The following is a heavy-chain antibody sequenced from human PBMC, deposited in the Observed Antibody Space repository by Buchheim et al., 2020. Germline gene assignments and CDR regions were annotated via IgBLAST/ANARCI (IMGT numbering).Heavy chain of an antibody. CDR3: TTRGSYKSGGSWYGYGVDV. CDR2: IKSKTDGGTT. V-gene: IGHV3-15*07. CDR1: GLTVSNAW. J-gene: IGHJ6*02. D-gene: IGHD1-26*01. Sequence: EVQLVESGGGLVKPGGSLRLSCAASGLTVSNAWMNWVRQAPGKGLEWVGRIKSKTDGGTTDYAAPVKGRFTISRDDLRNTLDPEMNGLKTEDTGGDYWTTRGSYKSGGSWYGYGVDVWGQGTT.